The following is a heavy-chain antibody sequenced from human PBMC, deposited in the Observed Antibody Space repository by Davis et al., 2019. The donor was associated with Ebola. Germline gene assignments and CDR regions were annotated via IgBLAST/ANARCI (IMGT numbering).Heavy chain of an antibody. CDR2: IYHSGST. CDR1: GYSISSGYY. V-gene: IGHV4-38-2*02. J-gene: IGHJ4*02. D-gene: IGHD5-12*01. CDR3: ARGEIVATLGDY. Sequence: SETLSLTCTVSGYSISSGYYWGWIRQPPGKGLEWIGSIYHSGSTYYNPSLKSRVTISVDTSKNQFSLKLSSVTAADTAVYYCARGEIVATLGDYWGQGTLVTVSS.